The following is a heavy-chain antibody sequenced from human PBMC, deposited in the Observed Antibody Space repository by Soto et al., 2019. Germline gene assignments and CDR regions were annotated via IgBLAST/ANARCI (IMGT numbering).Heavy chain of an antibody. Sequence: SETLSLTCTVSGGYISGYYWSWIRQPAGKGLEWIGRIYISGSPNYNPSLKSRLTMSVDTSKNQFSLRLSSVTAADTAVYYCARVPGVSYNWNDPHYHYGMDVWGQGTTVTVS. V-gene: IGHV4-4*07. CDR2: IYISGSP. CDR1: GGYISGYY. D-gene: IGHD1-1*01. J-gene: IGHJ6*02. CDR3: ARVPGVSYNWNDPHYHYGMDV.